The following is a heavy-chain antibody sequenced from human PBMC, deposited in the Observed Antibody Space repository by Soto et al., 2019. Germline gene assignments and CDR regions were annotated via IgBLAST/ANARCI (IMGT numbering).Heavy chain of an antibody. CDR3: ARDQSLLLSTGNWFDP. V-gene: IGHV4-59*01. CDR2: IYYSGST. D-gene: IGHD2-2*01. CDR1: GGSISSYY. Sequence: PSETLSLTCTVSGGSISSYYWSWIRQPPGKGLEWIGYIYYSGSTNYNPSLKSRVTISVDTSKNQFSLKLSSVTAADTAVYYCARDQSLLLSTGNWFDPWGQGTLVTVSS. J-gene: IGHJ5*02.